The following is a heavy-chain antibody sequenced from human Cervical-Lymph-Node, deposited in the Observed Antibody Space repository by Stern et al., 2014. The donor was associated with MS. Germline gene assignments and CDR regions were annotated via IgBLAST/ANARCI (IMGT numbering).Heavy chain of an antibody. V-gene: IGHV4-59*01. CDR2: IYYRGSA. CDR3: ARSRDAYSPLAY. D-gene: IGHD5-24*01. J-gene: IGHJ4*02. Sequence: QLQLQESGPGLVKPSETLSLTCTVSGCSISGYDFSWIRQPPGKGLEWIGRIYYRGSANYMPSLKSRVSISIDTPKNQFSLKLSSVTAADTAVYYCARSRDAYSPLAYWGQGALVTVSS. CDR1: GCSISGYD.